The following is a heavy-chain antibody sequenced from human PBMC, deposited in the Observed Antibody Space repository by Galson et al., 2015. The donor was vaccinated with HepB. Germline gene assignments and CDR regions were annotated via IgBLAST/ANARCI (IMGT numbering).Heavy chain of an antibody. J-gene: IGHJ6*02. Sequence: SVKVSCKASGYTFSNYGISWVRQAPGLGLEWMGWISGYNGNTNYPQKFQGRVTMTTDTSTSTAYMEMRRLRSDDTAVYFCARESYCTSDVGYAEFDYFYYGMDVWGQGTMVTVSS. V-gene: IGHV1-18*04. D-gene: IGHD2-8*01. CDR2: ISGYNGNT. CDR3: ARESYCTSDVGYAEFDYFYYGMDV. CDR1: GYTFSNYG.